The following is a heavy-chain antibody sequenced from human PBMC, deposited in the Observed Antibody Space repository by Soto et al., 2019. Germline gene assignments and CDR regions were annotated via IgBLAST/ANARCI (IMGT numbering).Heavy chain of an antibody. D-gene: IGHD1-26*01. V-gene: IGHV3-30-3*01. J-gene: IGHJ6*02. Sequence: QVHLVESGGGVVQPGSSLRLSCAASEFTFRIFAMHWLRQSPGKGLEWVAVISYDGSRKADSVKGRFTVSRDTSWNTLYLQMNSLRAEDTAIYYCARGDREDIEEVVGVRPGEYSMDVWGQGTTVTVSS. CDR3: ARGDREDIEEVVGVRPGEYSMDV. CDR2: ISYDGSRK. CDR1: EFTFRIFA.